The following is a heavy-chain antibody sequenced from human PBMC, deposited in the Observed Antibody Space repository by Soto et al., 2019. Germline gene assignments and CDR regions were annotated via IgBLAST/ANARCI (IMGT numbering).Heavy chain of an antibody. CDR3: ARRLSNGYTYYFDY. D-gene: IGHD6-25*01. J-gene: IGHJ4*02. CDR2: IYYSGST. V-gene: IGHV4-59*08. Sequence: QVQLQESGPGLVKPSETLSLTCTVSGGSISSYYWSWIRQPPGKGLEWIGYIYYSGSTNYNPSLKSRVTISVDTSKNQCSLKLSSVTAADTAVYYCARRLSNGYTYYFDYWGQGTLVTVSS. CDR1: GGSISSYY.